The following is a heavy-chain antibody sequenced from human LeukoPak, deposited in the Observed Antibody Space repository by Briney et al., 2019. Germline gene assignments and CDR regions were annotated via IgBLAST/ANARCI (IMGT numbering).Heavy chain of an antibody. CDR1: GGSISSYY. CDR3: ARGTAATPLFYYYYYMDV. CDR2: IYTSGST. J-gene: IGHJ6*03. D-gene: IGHD2-15*01. V-gene: IGHV4-4*07. Sequence: PSETLSLTCIVSGGSISSYYWSWIRQPAGKGLEWIGRIYTSGSTNYNPSLKSRVTMSVDTSKNQFSLKLSSVTAADTAVYYCARGTAATPLFYYYYYMDVWGKGTTVTISS.